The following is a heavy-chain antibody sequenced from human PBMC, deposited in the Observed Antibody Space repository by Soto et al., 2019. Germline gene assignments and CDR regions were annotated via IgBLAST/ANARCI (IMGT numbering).Heavy chain of an antibody. CDR1: GGTFSDYT. CDR2: VVLILNII. Sequence: QVQLVQSGAEVKKPGSSVKVSCKVSGGTFSDYTITWVRQAPGQGLEWMGRVVLILNIINYAPKSHGRVTITADKSASTVYMDLTSLTSEDTAVYYCARGREWFGPWGQGTLVTVSA. V-gene: IGHV1-69*02. D-gene: IGHD3-10*01. CDR3: ARGREWFGP. J-gene: IGHJ5*02.